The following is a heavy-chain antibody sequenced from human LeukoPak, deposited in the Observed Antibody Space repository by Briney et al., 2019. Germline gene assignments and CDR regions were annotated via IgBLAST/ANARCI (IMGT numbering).Heavy chain of an antibody. CDR1: GFTVSSYA. CDR3: ARVENIVVVYDAFDI. Sequence: GGSLRLSCAASGFTVSSYAMHWVRQAPGKGLEWVAVISYDGSNKYYADSVKGRFTISRDNSKNTLYLQMNSLRAEDTAVYYCARVENIVVVYDAFDIWGQGTMVTVSS. D-gene: IGHD2-21*01. CDR2: ISYDGSNK. J-gene: IGHJ3*02. V-gene: IGHV3-30-3*01.